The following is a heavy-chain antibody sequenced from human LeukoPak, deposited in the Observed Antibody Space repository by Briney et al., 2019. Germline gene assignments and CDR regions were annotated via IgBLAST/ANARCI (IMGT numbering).Heavy chain of an antibody. Sequence: GGSLRLPCAASGFTFSSYTMNWVRQAPGKGLEWVSSISSSSSYIFYADSVKGRFTISRDNAKNSLYLQMNSLRAEDTAVYYCARDYYKNFDYWGQGPLVPVSS. V-gene: IGHV3-21*01. D-gene: IGHD3-22*01. CDR1: GFTFSSYT. J-gene: IGHJ4*02. CDR2: ISSSSSYI. CDR3: ARDYYKNFDY.